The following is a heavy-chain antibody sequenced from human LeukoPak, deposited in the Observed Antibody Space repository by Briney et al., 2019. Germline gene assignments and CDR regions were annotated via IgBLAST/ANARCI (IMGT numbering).Heavy chain of an antibody. J-gene: IGHJ4*02. CDR3: ARVEDYDILTGFDY. Sequence: GGSLRLSCAASGFTFSSHNMNWVRQAPGKGLEWVANIKQDGREKYSVDSVKGRFTISRDNAKNSLYLQMNSLRAEDTAVYYCARVEDYDILTGFDYWGQGTLVTVSS. V-gene: IGHV3-7*01. D-gene: IGHD3-9*01. CDR2: IKQDGREK. CDR1: GFTFSSHN.